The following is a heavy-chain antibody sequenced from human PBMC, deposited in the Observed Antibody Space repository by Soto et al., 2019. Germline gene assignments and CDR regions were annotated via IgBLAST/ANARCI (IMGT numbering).Heavy chain of an antibody. Sequence: DLEWLAHIFSNDEKSYSTSLKSRLTISKDTSKSQVVLTMTNMDPVDTATYYCARVGDSSGWYLNWFDPWGQGTLVTVSS. V-gene: IGHV2-26*01. J-gene: IGHJ5*02. D-gene: IGHD6-19*01. CDR3: ARVGDSSGWYLNWFDP. CDR2: IFSNDEK.